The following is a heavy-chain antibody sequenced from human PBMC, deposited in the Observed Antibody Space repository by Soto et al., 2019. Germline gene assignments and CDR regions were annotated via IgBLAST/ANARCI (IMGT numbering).Heavy chain of an antibody. CDR1: GFTFSSYW. CDR2: INSDGSST. CDR3: ARNSGSYGGYYYGMDV. D-gene: IGHD1-26*01. Sequence: GGSLRLSCAASGFTFSSYWMHWVRQAPGKGLVWVSRINSDGSSTSYADSVKGRFTISRDNAKNTLYLQMNSLRAEDTAVYYCARNSGSYGGYYYGMDVWGQGTTVTVSS. V-gene: IGHV3-74*01. J-gene: IGHJ6*02.